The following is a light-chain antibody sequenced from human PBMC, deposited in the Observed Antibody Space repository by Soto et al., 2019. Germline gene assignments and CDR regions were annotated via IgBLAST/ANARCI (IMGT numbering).Light chain of an antibody. CDR1: QDIRNA. Sequence: IQSTKSPSPLSASACALVTIACQASQDIRNALHWYQQKPGKAPKVLIYGASNLETGVPSRFSGSGSGTDFTFTINSLQPEDIGTYYCQQYNSFPITFGQGTRLEI. V-gene: IGKV1-33*01. CDR2: GAS. J-gene: IGKJ5*01. CDR3: QQYNSFPIT.